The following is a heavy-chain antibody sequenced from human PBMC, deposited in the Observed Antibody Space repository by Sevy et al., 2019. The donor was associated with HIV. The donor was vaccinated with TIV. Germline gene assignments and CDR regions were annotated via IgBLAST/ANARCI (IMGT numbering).Heavy chain of an antibody. CDR3: ARDLGSAFDI. V-gene: IGHV3-72*01. J-gene: IGHJ3*02. Sequence: GGSLRLSCAASGFTFSDHYMDWVRQAPGKGLEWVGRTRNKANSYTTEYAASVKGRFTISRDDSKNSLYLQMNSPKTEDTAVYYCARDLGSAFDIWGQGTMVTVS. CDR1: GFTFSDHY. CDR2: TRNKANSYTT. D-gene: IGHD3-16*01.